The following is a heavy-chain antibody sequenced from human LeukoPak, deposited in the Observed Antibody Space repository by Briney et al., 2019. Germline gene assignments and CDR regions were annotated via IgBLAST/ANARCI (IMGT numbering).Heavy chain of an antibody. CDR2: ISTSSSYT. V-gene: IGHV3-11*05. CDR3: AREDNWYFDL. CDR1: GFTFSDYY. J-gene: IGHJ2*01. Sequence: GGSLRLSCAASGFTFSDYYMSWIRQAPGKGLEWVSKISTSSSYTNYADSVKGRFTISRDNAKNSLYLQRNSLRAEDTAVYYCAREDNWYFDLWGRGTLVTVSS.